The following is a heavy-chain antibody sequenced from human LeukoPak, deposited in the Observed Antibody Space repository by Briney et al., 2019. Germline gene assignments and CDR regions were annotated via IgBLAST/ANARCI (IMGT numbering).Heavy chain of an antibody. CDR2: TSGSGGST. Sequence: GGSLRLSCAASGFTFSSYAMSWVRQAPGKGLEWVSATSGSGGSTYYADSVKGRFTISRDNSKNTLYLQMNSLRAEDTAVYYCAKGGRYSSSKPPDYWGQGTLVTVSS. D-gene: IGHD6-6*01. CDR3: AKGGRYSSSKPPDY. J-gene: IGHJ4*02. CDR1: GFTFSSYA. V-gene: IGHV3-23*01.